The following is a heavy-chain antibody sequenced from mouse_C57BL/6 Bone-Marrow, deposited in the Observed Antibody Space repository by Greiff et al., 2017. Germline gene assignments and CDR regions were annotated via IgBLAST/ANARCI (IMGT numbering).Heavy chain of an antibody. CDR2: TFYSGIT. J-gene: IGHJ2*01. D-gene: IGHD1-1*01. Sequence: EVQLQQSGPSLVRPSQTLSLTCTVTGFSINSDCYWIWIRQFPGNKLEYIGYTFYSGITYYNPSLESRTYRTRDTSKNQFSLKLSSVTTEDTATYYCARVVITTVAPYYFDYWGQGTTLTVSS. CDR1: GFSINSDCY. V-gene: IGHV3-3*01. CDR3: ARVVITTVAPYYFDY.